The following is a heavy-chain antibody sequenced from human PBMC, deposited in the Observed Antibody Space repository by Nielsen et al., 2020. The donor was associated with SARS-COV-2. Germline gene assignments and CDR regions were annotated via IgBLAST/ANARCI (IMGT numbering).Heavy chain of an antibody. Sequence: GGSLRLSCAASGFTFSDYYMSWIRQAPGKGLEWVSYISSSSSYTNYADSVKGRFTIPRDNAKNSLYLQMNSLRAEDTAVYYCARQWGSSSSNWFDPWGQGTLVTVSS. CDR1: GFTFSDYY. D-gene: IGHD6-13*01. J-gene: IGHJ5*02. CDR2: ISSSSSYT. V-gene: IGHV3-11*03. CDR3: ARQWGSSSSNWFDP.